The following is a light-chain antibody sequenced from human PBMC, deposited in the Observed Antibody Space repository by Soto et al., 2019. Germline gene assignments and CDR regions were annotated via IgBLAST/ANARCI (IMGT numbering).Light chain of an antibody. Sequence: DIQMTQSPSSVSASVGDRVTITCRASQGISKWLAWYQQKPGEAPKLLIYAASNLRSGDPSRFSGSGSGTDFALTISSLQPEDLATYYCQQANSLFPLNFGGGTKVEIK. CDR3: QQANSLFPLN. J-gene: IGKJ4*01. V-gene: IGKV1-12*01. CDR1: QGISKW. CDR2: AAS.